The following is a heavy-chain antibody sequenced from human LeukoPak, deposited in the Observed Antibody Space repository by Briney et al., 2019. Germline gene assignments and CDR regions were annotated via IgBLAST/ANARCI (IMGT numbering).Heavy chain of an antibody. J-gene: IGHJ1*01. CDR2: ISSSSSTI. CDR3: ARDAYCGGDCWPHFQH. V-gene: IGHV3-48*01. Sequence: GGSLRLSCAASGFTFSSYSMNWVRQAPGKGLEWVSYISSSSSTIYYADSVKGRFTISRDNAKNSLYLQMNSLRAEDTAVYYCARDAYCGGDCWPHFQHWGQGTLVTVSP. D-gene: IGHD2-21*02. CDR1: GFTFSSYS.